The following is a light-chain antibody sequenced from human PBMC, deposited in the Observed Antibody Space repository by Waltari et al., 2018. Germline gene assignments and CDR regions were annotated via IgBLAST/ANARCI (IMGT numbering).Light chain of an antibody. J-gene: IGKJ5*01. V-gene: IGKV1-39*01. CDR2: AAS. Sequence: DIQMTQSPSSLSASVGDRVTITCRASQSSSDYLNWYQQKPGKAPKLLIYAASTLQSGVPSRSSGSGSGTDFALTISSLQPEDFATYYCQQSYSFGQGTRLEIK. CDR3: QQSYS. CDR1: QSSSDY.